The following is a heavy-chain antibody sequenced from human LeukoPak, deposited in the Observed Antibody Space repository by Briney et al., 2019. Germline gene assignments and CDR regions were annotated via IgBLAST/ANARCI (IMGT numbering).Heavy chain of an antibody. J-gene: IGHJ6*03. Sequence: GGSLRLSCAASGLTFSNYWMSWVRQAPGKGLEWVTAISYDGSNKYYADSVKGRFTISRDNSKNTLYVQMNSLRAEDTAVYYCAKEGYSRGYYSYYYMDVWGKGTTVTVSS. V-gene: IGHV3-30*18. CDR3: AKEGYSRGYYSYYYMDV. CDR1: GLTFSNYW. CDR2: ISYDGSNK. D-gene: IGHD6-13*01.